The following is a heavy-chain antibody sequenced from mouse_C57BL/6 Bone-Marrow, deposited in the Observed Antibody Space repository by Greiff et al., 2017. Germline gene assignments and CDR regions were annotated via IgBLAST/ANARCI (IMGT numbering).Heavy chain of an antibody. D-gene: IGHD1-1*01. J-gene: IGHJ1*03. V-gene: IGHV1-72*01. CDR1: GYTFTSYW. Sequence: QVQLQQPGAELVKPGASVKLSCKASGYTFTSYWMHWVKQRPGRGLEWIGRIDPNSGGTKYNEKFKSKATLTVDKPSSTAYMQLSSLTSEDSAVYYCARGDYYYGSSYRYWYFDVWGTGTTVTVSS. CDR2: IDPNSGGT. CDR3: ARGDYYYGSSYRYWYFDV.